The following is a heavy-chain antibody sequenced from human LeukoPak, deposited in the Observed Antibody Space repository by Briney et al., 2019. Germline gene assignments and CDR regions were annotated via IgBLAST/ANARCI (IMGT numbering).Heavy chain of an antibody. CDR2: ISGSGGST. V-gene: IGHV3-23*01. D-gene: IGHD3-3*01. Sequence: VGSLRLSCAASGFTFSTYAMSWVRQAPGKGLEWVSAISGSGGSTYYADSVKGRFTISRDNSKNTLYLQMNSLRAEDTALYYCAKDAKRNYDFWDRFDYWGQGTLVTVSS. CDR1: GFTFSTYA. CDR3: AKDAKRNYDFWDRFDY. J-gene: IGHJ4*02.